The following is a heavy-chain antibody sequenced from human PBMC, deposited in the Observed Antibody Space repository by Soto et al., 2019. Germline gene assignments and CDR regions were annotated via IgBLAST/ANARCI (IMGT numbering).Heavy chain of an antibody. CDR2: IWYDGSNK. Sequence: GGSLRLSCAASGFTFSSYGMHWVCQAPGKGLEWVAVIWYDGSNKYYADSVKGRFTISRDNSKNTLYLQMNSLRAEDTAVYYCARDHYYDSSGYYRPSHFDYWGQGTLVTVSS. D-gene: IGHD3-22*01. CDR3: ARDHYYDSSGYYRPSHFDY. J-gene: IGHJ4*02. V-gene: IGHV3-33*01. CDR1: GFTFSSYG.